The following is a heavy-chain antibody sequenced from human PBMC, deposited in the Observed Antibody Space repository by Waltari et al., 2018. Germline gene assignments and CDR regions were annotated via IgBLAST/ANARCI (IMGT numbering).Heavy chain of an antibody. CDR1: GYTFTSYY. Sequence: QVQLVQSGAEVKKPGASVKVSCKASGYTFTSYYMHWVRQAPGQGLEWMGIINPMGGSTSYAQKFQGRVTMTRDTSTSTVYMELSSLRSEDTAVYYCARRSGTPGAFDIWGQGTMVTVSS. CDR2: INPMGGST. CDR3: ARRSGTPGAFDI. J-gene: IGHJ3*02. V-gene: IGHV1-46*01. D-gene: IGHD6-13*01.